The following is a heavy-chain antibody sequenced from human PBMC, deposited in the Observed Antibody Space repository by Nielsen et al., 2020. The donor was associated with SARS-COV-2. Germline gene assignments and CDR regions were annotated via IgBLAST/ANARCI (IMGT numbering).Heavy chain of an antibody. Sequence: GGSLRLSCAASGFTFTDFAMTWVRQAPGKGLEWVSTIIGSGFSAYTTATYYADSVRGRFSISRDNVNNILYLHMHSLRAEDTAQYFCAREEARTFGSGTADWGQGTLVIVSS. V-gene: IGHV3-23*01. CDR3: AREEARTFGSGTAD. CDR1: GFTFTDFA. D-gene: IGHD3-10*01. CDR2: IIGSGFSAYTTAT. J-gene: IGHJ4*02.